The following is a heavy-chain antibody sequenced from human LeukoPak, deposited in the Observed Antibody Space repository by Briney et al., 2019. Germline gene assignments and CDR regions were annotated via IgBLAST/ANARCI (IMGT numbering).Heavy chain of an antibody. D-gene: IGHD2-15*01. V-gene: IGHV3-30-3*01. CDR3: AREIRETVVTRHYYYGIDV. CDR1: GFTFSSYA. Sequence: PGGSLRLSCAASGFTFSSYAMHRVRQAPGKGLEWVAVISYDGSNKYYADSVKGRFTISRDNSKNTLYLQMSSLRAEDTAVYYCAREIRETVVTRHYYYGIDVWGQGTTVTVSS. J-gene: IGHJ6*02. CDR2: ISYDGSNK.